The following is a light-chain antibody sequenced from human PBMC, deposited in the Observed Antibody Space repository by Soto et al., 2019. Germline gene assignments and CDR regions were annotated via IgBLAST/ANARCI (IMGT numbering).Light chain of an antibody. V-gene: IGLV6-57*03. CDR2: EDD. CDR3: LSFDSDTQV. Sequence: NFMLTQPHSVSESPGKTVPISCTRISGSIASNSVQWFQQRPGSAPTTVIFEDDQRPSGVPDRFSGSIDSSSNSASLTISGLKTEDEADYYCLSFDSDTQVFGGGTKVTVL. J-gene: IGLJ3*02. CDR1: SGSIASNS.